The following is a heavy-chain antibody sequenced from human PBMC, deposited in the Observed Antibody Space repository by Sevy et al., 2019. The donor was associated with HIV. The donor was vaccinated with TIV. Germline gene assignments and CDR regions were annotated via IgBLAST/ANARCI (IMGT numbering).Heavy chain of an antibody. CDR2: ISGSGGST. D-gene: IGHD3-9*01. CDR3: AQARHLPPPNYDILTGYST. V-gene: IGHV3-23*01. CDR1: GFTFSSYA. Sequence: GGSLRLSCAASGFTFSSYAMSWVRQAPGKGLEWISAISGSGGSTYYADSVKGRFTISRDNSKNTLYLQMNSLRAEDTAVYYCAQARHLPPPNYDILTGYSTWGQGTLVTVSS. J-gene: IGHJ4*02.